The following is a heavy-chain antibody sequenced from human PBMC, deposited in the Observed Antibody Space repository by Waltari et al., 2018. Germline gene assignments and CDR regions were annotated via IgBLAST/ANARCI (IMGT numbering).Heavy chain of an antibody. V-gene: IGHV1-69*01. CDR1: GGTLSSYA. CDR2: IIPIFGTA. J-gene: IGHJ4*02. Sequence: QVQLVQSGAEVKKPGSSVTVYCKASGGTLSSYAISWVRQAPGQGLAWMGGIIPIFGTANYAQKFQGRVTITADESTSTAYMELSSLRSEDTAVYYCARAAAAAGIISIDYWGQGTLVTVSS. CDR3: ARAAAAAGIISIDY. D-gene: IGHD6-13*01.